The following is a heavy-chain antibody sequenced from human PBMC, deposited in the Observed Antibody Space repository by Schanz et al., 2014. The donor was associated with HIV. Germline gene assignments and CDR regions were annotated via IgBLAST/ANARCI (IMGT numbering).Heavy chain of an antibody. Sequence: QLLESGGGLEQPGGSLRLSCAASGFNFNNYAMTWVRQAPGKGLEWVSSISESGGRTYYADSVNGRFTISRDNSKNTLYLQMTTLRIDDTAVYYCAKPEYDSRGNSQSHFDYWGQGTLVTVSS. J-gene: IGHJ4*02. CDR3: AKPEYDSRGNSQSHFDY. CDR1: GFNFNNYA. D-gene: IGHD3-22*01. V-gene: IGHV3-23*01. CDR2: ISESGGRT.